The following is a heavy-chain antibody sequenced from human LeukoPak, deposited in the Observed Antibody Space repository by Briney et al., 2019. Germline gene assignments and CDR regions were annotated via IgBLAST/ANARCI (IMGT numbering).Heavy chain of an antibody. Sequence: GGSLRLSCAASGFTFSTYATHWVRQAPGKGLEYVSGISGNGRSTFYASSVKGRFTVSRDNSKDTLYLQMGSLRAEDMAVYYCTRDIGRLRGDAFDFWGQGTMVTVSS. V-gene: IGHV3-64*01. CDR1: GFTFSTYA. D-gene: IGHD2-15*01. CDR3: TRDIGRLRGDAFDF. J-gene: IGHJ3*01. CDR2: ISGNGRST.